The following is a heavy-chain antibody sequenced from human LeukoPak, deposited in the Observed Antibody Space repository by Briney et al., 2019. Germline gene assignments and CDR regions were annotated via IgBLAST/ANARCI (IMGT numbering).Heavy chain of an antibody. Sequence: GSLRLSCAASGFTFSSYGMHWVRQAPGKGLEWVAVISYDGSNKYYADSVKGRFTISRDNSKNTLYLQMNSLRAEDTAVYYCAREWGYDSSGGFDYWGQGTLVTVSS. CDR2: ISYDGSNK. D-gene: IGHD3-22*01. J-gene: IGHJ4*02. CDR1: GFTFSSYG. V-gene: IGHV3-30*03. CDR3: AREWGYDSSGGFDY.